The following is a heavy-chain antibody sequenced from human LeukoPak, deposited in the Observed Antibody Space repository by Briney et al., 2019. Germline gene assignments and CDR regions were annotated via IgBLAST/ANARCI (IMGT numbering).Heavy chain of an antibody. CDR3: ARDHLKDYGGPRYYFDY. CDR2: IIPIFGTA. CDR1: GGTFSSYA. D-gene: IGHD4-23*01. J-gene: IGHJ4*02. Sequence: ASVKVSCKASGGTFSSYAISWVRQAPGQGLEWMGGIIPIFGTANYAQKFQGRVTITADESTSTAYMELSSLRSEDTAVYYCARDHLKDYGGPRYYFDYWGQGTLVTVSS. V-gene: IGHV1-69*13.